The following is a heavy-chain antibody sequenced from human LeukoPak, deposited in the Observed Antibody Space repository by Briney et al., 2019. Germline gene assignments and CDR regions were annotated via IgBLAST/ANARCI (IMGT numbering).Heavy chain of an antibody. CDR1: GYTFTSYD. J-gene: IGHJ5*02. V-gene: IGHV1-8*03. D-gene: IGHD1-26*01. Sequence: ASVKVSCKASGYTFTSYDINWVRQATGQGLEWMGWMNPNSGNTGYAQKFQGRVTITRNTSISTAYMELSSLRSEDTAVYYCARDPLRADSGSYRYNWFDPWGQGTLVTVSS. CDR2: MNPNSGNT. CDR3: ARDPLRADSGSYRYNWFDP.